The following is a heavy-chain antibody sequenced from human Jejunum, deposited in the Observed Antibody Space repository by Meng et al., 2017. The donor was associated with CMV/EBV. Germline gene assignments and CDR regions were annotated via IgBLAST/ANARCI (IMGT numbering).Heavy chain of an antibody. J-gene: IGHJ6*02. D-gene: IGHD3-22*01. CDR3: ARAQGYYDSSGYYNSYYYYGMDV. Sequence: WVRRGPGKGLEWVGGINDNGAGTGYADSVKGRFTISRNNTKNSLYLQMNSLRAEDTALYYCARAQGYYDSSGYYNSYYYYGMDVWGQGTTVTVSS. V-gene: IGHV3-20*03. CDR2: INDNGAGT.